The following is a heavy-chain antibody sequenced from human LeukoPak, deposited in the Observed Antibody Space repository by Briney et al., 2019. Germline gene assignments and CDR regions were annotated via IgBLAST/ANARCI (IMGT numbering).Heavy chain of an antibody. CDR3: AKEYCSGGCHEDYFDY. Sequence: GGSLRLSCAASGFTFNSYAMHWVRQAPGKGLEWVAVISYNGRTTYYADSVKGRFTISRDNSKNTVYLQLNSLGAEDTAVYSCAKEYCSGGCHEDYFDYWGQGTLVTVSS. J-gene: IGHJ4*02. V-gene: IGHV3-30*18. CDR2: ISYNGRTT. CDR1: GFTFNSYA. D-gene: IGHD2-15*01.